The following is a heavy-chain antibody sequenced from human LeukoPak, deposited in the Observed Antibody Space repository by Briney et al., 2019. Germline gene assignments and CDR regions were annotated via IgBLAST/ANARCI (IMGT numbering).Heavy chain of an antibody. CDR1: GYTFTSYG. Sequence: ASVKVSCKASGYTFTSYGISWVRQAPGQGLEWMGWVSAYNGNTNYAQKLQGRVTMTTDTSTSTAYMELRSLRSDDTAVYYRARDPQLVVVPAASSYYMDVWGKGTTVTVSS. CDR3: ARDPQLVVVPAASSYYMDV. CDR2: VSAYNGNT. D-gene: IGHD2-2*01. J-gene: IGHJ6*03. V-gene: IGHV1-18*01.